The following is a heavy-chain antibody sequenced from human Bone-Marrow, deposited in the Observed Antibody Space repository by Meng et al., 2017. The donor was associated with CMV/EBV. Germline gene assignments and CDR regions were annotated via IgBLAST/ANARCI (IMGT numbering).Heavy chain of an antibody. CDR2: ISGSGGST. Sequence: GESLKISCAASGFTFSSYAMSWVRQAPGKGLEWVSAISGSGGSTYYADSVKGRFTISRDNSKNTLYLQMNSLRAEDTAVYYCARAENYDFWSGLGAFDIWGQGTMVTVSS. CDR3: ARAENYDFWSGLGAFDI. V-gene: IGHV3-23*01. D-gene: IGHD3-3*01. CDR1: GFTFSSYA. J-gene: IGHJ3*02.